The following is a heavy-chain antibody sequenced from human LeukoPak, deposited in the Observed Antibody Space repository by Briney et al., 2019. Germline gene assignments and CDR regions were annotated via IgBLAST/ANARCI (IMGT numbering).Heavy chain of an antibody. V-gene: IGHV1-69*13. D-gene: IGHD3-10*01. Sequence: ASVKVSCKASGGTFSSYAISWVRQAPGQGLEWMGGIIPIFGTANYAQKFQGRVTIAADESTSTAYMELSSLRSEDTAVYYCARGSITMVRGVILNYYYYGMDVWGQGTTVTVSS. CDR2: IIPIFGTA. CDR3: ARGSITMVRGVILNYYYYGMDV. J-gene: IGHJ6*02. CDR1: GGTFSSYA.